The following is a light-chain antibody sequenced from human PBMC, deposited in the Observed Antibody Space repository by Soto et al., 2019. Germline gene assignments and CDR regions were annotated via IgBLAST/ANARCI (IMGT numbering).Light chain of an antibody. CDR3: SSYTSSSTRV. V-gene: IGLV2-14*01. J-gene: IGLJ2*01. CDR1: SSDVGGYNY. CDR2: EVS. Sequence: QSALTQPPSASGSPGQSVTISCTGTSSDVGGYNYVSWYQQHPGKAPKLVIYEVSNRPSGVSTRFSGSKSGSTASLTISGLQAEDEADYYCSSYTSSSTRVFGGGTKVTVL.